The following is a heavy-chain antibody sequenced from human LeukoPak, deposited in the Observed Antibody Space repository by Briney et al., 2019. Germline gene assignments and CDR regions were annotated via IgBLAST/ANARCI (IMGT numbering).Heavy chain of an antibody. CDR1: GFTFSSYS. CDR3: ARDYFDAFDI. V-gene: IGHV3-21*01. CDR2: ISSSNSYI. D-gene: IGHD2/OR15-2a*01. Sequence: GGSLRLSCAASGFTFSSYSMNWVRQAPGKGLEWVSSISSSNSYIYYADSVKGRFTISRDNAKNSLYLQMNSLRAEDTAVYYCARDYFDAFDIWGQGTMVTVSS. J-gene: IGHJ3*02.